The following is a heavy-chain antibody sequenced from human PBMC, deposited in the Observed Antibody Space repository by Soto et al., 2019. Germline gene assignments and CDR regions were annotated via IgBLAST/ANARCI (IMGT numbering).Heavy chain of an antibody. D-gene: IGHD2-21*01. CDR1: GGSISSYY. J-gene: IGHJ4*02. CDR2: MSSRGTT. V-gene: IGHV4-59*04. CDR3: ASDGGKGGDSEY. Sequence: PSETLSLTCTVSGGSISSYYWSWIRQPPGKGLEWVGSMSSRGTTYYNPSLKGRVTIAADTPKNQFSLKLTSATAADTAIYYCASDGGKGGDSEYWGQGTLVTVSS.